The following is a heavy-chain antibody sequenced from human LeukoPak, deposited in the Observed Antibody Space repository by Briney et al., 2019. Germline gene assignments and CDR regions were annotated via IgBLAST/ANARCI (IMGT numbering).Heavy chain of an antibody. J-gene: IGHJ3*02. CDR3: ARHQRGNSDAFDI. D-gene: IGHD4-23*01. V-gene: IGHV4-59*01. Sequence: SETLSLTCTVSGGSISSYYWSWIRQPPGKGLEWIGYMYYSGRTNYNPSLKSRVTISVDTSKNQFSLNLSSVTAADTAVYYCARHQRGNSDAFDIWGQGTMVTVSS. CDR1: GGSISSYY. CDR2: MYYSGRT.